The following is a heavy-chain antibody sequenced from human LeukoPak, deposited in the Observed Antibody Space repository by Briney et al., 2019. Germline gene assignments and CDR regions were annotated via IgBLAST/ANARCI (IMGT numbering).Heavy chain of an antibody. Sequence: GSLRLSCADSGFTFSGYWMNWVRQPPGKGLEWIGEINHSGSTNYNPSLKSRVTISVDTSKNQFSLKLSSVTAADTAVYYCAMAGGNYDFWSGYSSYNWFDPWGQGTLVTVSS. D-gene: IGHD3-3*01. CDR3: AMAGGNYDFWSGYSSYNWFDP. CDR1: GFTFSGYW. CDR2: INHSGST. J-gene: IGHJ5*02. V-gene: IGHV4-34*08.